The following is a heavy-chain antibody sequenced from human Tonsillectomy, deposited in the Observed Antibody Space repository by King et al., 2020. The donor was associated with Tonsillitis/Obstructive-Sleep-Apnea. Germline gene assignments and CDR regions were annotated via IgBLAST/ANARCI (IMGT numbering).Heavy chain of an antibody. Sequence: VQLVESGGGVFQPGKSLSLSCAASRFTFSNYVLHWVRQAPGEGLEWMAVMSYDGTNKYYADSVKGRFTISRDTSTTTLYLQMNSLKAEDTAVYYCAREYRRYCDYWGQGTLVTVSS. D-gene: IGHD3-16*02. CDR2: MSYDGTNK. CDR1: RFTFSNYV. J-gene: IGHJ4*02. CDR3: AREYRRYCDY. V-gene: IGHV3-30*04.